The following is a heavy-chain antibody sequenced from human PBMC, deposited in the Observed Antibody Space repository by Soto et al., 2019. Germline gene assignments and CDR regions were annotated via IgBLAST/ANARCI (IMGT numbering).Heavy chain of an antibody. D-gene: IGHD3-22*01. J-gene: IGHJ4*02. Sequence: PSETLSLTCAVSGGYISSSNGWRGVRQGTRKVLEWIREIYHSRSTNYNPSLNIRVTISVDKSKNQFSLKLSSVTAADTAVYSCPRRGGYDSSGYFYGYFDYWGQGTLVTVSS. CDR3: PRRGGYDSSGYFYGYFDY. V-gene: IGHV4-4*02. CDR1: GGYISSSNG. CDR2: IYHSRST.